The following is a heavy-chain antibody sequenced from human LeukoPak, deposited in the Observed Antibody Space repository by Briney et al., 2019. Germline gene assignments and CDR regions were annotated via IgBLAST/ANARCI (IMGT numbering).Heavy chain of an antibody. J-gene: IGHJ6*02. CDR2: ISSSSSYI. D-gene: IGHD3-10*01. V-gene: IGHV3-21*01. CDR3: ARASDYYYGSGETLFGYGMDV. CDR1: GFTFSNYS. Sequence: GGSLRLSCAASGFTFSNYSMNWVRQAPGKGLEWVSSISSSSSYIYYADSVKGRFTISRDNAKNSLYLQMNSLRAEDTAVYYCARASDYYYGSGETLFGYGMDVWGQGTTVTVSS.